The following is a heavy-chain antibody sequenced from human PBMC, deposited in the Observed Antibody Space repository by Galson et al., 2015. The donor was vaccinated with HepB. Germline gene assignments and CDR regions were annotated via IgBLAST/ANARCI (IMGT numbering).Heavy chain of an antibody. Sequence: SVKVSCKVSGYTLTELSMHWVRQAPGKGLEWMGGFDPEDGETIYAQKFQGRVTMTEDTSTDTAYMELSSLRSEDTAVYYCATGGIVVVPAAIDAFDTWGQGTMVTVSS. J-gene: IGHJ3*02. CDR2: FDPEDGET. V-gene: IGHV1-24*01. CDR3: ATGGIVVVPAAIDAFDT. D-gene: IGHD2-2*01. CDR1: GYTLTELS.